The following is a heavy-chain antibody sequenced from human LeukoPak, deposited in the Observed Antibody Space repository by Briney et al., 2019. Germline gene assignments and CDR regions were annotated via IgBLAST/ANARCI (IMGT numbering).Heavy chain of an antibody. Sequence: ASVKVSCKPSGYTFTGYYMHWVRQAPGQGLEWVGWISPNSGGTNYAQKSQVRVTLTRDTSISTAYMELSRLRSDDTAVYYCARAYRPQGGLDYWGQGTLVTVSS. CDR2: ISPNSGGT. J-gene: IGHJ4*02. CDR1: GYTFTGYY. CDR3: ARAYRPQGGLDY. V-gene: IGHV1-2*02.